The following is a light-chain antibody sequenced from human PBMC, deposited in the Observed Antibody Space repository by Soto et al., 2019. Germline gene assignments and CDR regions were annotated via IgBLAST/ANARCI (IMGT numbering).Light chain of an antibody. V-gene: IGKV2-28*01. CDR2: WGS. J-gene: IGKJ2*01. CDR3: LQTLQTPYT. Sequence: IVMTQSPLYLPFTPGEPASISCRSGQSLLHSNGVNNLDWYLQKPGQPPQLLIYWGSYRASGVPDRFSGGGSGADFTLKISRVQADDVGVYYFLQTLQTPYTFGQGTKLEIK. CDR1: QSLLHSNGVNN.